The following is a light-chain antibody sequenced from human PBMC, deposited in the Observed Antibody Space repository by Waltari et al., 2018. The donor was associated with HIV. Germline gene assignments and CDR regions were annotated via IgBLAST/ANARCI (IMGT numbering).Light chain of an antibody. V-gene: IGLV2-23*02. CDR2: EVS. CDR1: SSNL. Sequence: QSALTQPASVSGSPGQSLTISCTGTSSNLVSCYQQHPGKAPKLIIYEVSKRPSVVSDRFSASKSVNTAFLTISGLQAEDEADYHCCSYVGVVNSFVLFGGGTKLTVL. CDR3: CSYVGVVNSFVL. J-gene: IGLJ2*01.